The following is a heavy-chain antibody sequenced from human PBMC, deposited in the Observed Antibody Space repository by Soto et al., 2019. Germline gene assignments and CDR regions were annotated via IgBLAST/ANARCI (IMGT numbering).Heavy chain of an antibody. CDR2: MNPNSGNT. CDR3: ARGGGSGSYFSYYYGMDV. Sequence: ASVKVSCKASGYTFTSYDINWLRQSTGQGLEWMGWMNPNSGNTGYAQKFQGRVTMTRNTSISTAYMELSSLRSEDTAVYYCARGGGSGSYFSYYYGMDVWGQGTTVTVSS. J-gene: IGHJ6*02. D-gene: IGHD1-26*01. CDR1: GYTFTSYD. V-gene: IGHV1-8*01.